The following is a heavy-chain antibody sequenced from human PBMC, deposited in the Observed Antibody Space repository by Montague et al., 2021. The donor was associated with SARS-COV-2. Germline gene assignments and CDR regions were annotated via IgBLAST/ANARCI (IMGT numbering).Heavy chain of an antibody. J-gene: IGHJ6*02. Sequence: CAISGDSVSRNTAFWNWVRQSPSRGLEFLGRTYYRSKWQNDYAVSVRSRITINPDTSKNQFSLHLNSVTPEDTAVYYCSRDTLRFGMDVWGQGTTVTVSS. CDR3: SRDTLRFGMDV. CDR2: TYYRSKWQN. V-gene: IGHV6-1*01. D-gene: IGHD4-17*01. CDR1: GDSVSRNTAF.